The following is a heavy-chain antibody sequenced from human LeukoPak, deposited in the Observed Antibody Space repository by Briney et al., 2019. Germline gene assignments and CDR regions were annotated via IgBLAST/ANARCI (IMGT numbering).Heavy chain of an antibody. J-gene: IGHJ4*02. Sequence: GASVKVSCKASGGTFSSYAINWVRQAPGHGLEWMGGIIPLFGTANYAQKFQGRVSITTDESTSTAYMELSSLRSEDTAVYYCATVGDDSSGYYWFDYWGKGTLVTVSS. V-gene: IGHV1-69*05. D-gene: IGHD3-22*01. CDR2: IIPLFGTA. CDR3: ATVGDDSSGYYWFDY. CDR1: GGTFSSYA.